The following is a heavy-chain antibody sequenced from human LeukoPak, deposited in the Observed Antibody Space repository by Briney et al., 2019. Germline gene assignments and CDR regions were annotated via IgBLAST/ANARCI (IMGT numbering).Heavy chain of an antibody. Sequence: PGGSMRLSSAASGISFNIHAMHWVRQAPGKGLEWVSSVGGGDDAHYADSVKGRFTVSRDDSKNTVYLQMNTLRGEDTAMYYCAKDATPRNAIWDYFDLWGQGTLVTVSS. D-gene: IGHD1-7*01. CDR3: AKDATPRNAIWDYFDL. CDR1: GISFNIHA. J-gene: IGHJ5*02. CDR2: VGGGDDA. V-gene: IGHV3-23*01.